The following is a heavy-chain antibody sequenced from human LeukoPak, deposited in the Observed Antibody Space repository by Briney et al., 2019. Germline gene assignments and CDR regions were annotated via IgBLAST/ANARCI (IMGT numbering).Heavy chain of an antibody. J-gene: IGHJ6*03. Sequence: SETLSLTCTVSGGSISSGYNYWNWIRQPAGKGLEWIGRIYASGSTNYNPSLKSRGTISVDTSKNRFSLKLSSVTAADTAVYYCAREVAGDGSSDWYRRDYYYYMDVWGKGTTVTISS. CDR2: IYASGST. CDR3: AREVAGDGSSDWYRRDYYYYMDV. D-gene: IGHD6-19*01. CDR1: GGSISSGYNY. V-gene: IGHV4-61*02.